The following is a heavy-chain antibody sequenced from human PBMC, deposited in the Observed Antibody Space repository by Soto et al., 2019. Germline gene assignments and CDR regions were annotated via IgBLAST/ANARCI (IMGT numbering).Heavy chain of an antibody. CDR2: IAVGSGYT. CDR3: AADATAWQQMVPSDY. CDR1: GFTFTSSA. D-gene: IGHD2-8*01. V-gene: IGHV1-58*01. J-gene: IGHJ4*02. Sequence: SVKVSCKASGFTFTSSAFQWVRQARGQRLEWIGWIAVGSGYTNYAQRFQDRVTLSRDMSTATTYMELSRLTSEDTAIYYCAADATAWQQMVPSDYWGQGTLVTVSS.